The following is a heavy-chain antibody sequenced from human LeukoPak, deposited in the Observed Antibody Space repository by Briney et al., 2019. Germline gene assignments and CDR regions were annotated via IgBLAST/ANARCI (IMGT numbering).Heavy chain of an antibody. CDR3: ATDLGHSIHYFVS. Sequence: GGSLRLPCAASGFSFGSYWMSWVRQAPGKGLEWVANIKQDGNEEFYVDSVKGRFTISRDNGKNSLYLHMHSLGAEDTAVYYCATDLGHSIHYFVSWGQGTLVTVSS. D-gene: IGHD2-21*01. CDR2: IKQDGNEE. J-gene: IGHJ4*02. CDR1: GFSFGSYW. V-gene: IGHV3-7*01.